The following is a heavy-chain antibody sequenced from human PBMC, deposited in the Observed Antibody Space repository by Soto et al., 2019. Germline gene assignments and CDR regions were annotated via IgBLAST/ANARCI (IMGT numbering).Heavy chain of an antibody. V-gene: IGHV3-23*01. CDR3: AEDLPWYGMDV. Sequence: EVQLLESGGGLVQPGESLRLSCAASGFTFGSYFMNWVRQAPGKGPEWVSDINKDGGRTHYADSVRGRFTISTDNSRNTLYLQMHRLRAEATALYSCAEDLPWYGMDVWGQGNTVSVPS. J-gene: IGHJ6*01. CDR1: GFTFGSYF. CDR2: INKDGGRT.